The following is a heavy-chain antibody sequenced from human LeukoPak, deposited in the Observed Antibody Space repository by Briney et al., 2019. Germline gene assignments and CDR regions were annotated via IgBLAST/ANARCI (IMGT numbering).Heavy chain of an antibody. Sequence: SETLSLTCAVYGESFSGYYWSWIRQPPGKGLEWIGEINHSGSTNYNPSLKSRVTISVATSKNQFSLNLSSVTAADTAVYYCARGDIVLMVYAPSAGFNYWGQGTLVTVSP. V-gene: IGHV4-34*01. CDR2: INHSGST. D-gene: IGHD2-8*01. CDR3: ARGDIVLMVYAPSAGFNY. CDR1: GESFSGYY. J-gene: IGHJ4*02.